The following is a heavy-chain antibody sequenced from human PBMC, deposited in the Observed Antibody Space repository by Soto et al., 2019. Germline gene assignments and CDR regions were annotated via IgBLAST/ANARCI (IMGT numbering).Heavy chain of an antibody. CDR1: GLTFRSYW. CDR3: ARSPRNWGFDY. J-gene: IGHJ4*02. D-gene: IGHD7-27*01. CDR2: INTDGSVA. V-gene: IGHV3-74*03. Sequence: PGGSLRLSCAASGLTFRSYWMHWVRQAPGKGLVWVSRINTDGSVAMYVDSVKGRVTMTRDTSITTAYMELSSLRSEDTAVYYCARSPRNWGFDYWGLGTLVTVSS.